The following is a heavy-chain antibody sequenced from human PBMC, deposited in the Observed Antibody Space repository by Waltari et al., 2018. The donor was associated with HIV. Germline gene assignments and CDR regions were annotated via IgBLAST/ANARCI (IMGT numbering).Heavy chain of an antibody. Sequence: EVQLVQSGAEVKKPGESLKISCQGSAYSFTNYWIGWVNQMPGKGLEWLGINYPGDSKTRFSPSFQDQVTISADKSISTAYLQWSGQKASDTAMYYCGGLRLRDSVASYHFDDWGQGTQVTVSS. D-gene: IGHD4-17*01. J-gene: IGHJ4*02. CDR1: AYSFTNYW. CDR2: NYPGDSKT. CDR3: GGLRLRDSVASYHFDD. V-gene: IGHV5-51*07.